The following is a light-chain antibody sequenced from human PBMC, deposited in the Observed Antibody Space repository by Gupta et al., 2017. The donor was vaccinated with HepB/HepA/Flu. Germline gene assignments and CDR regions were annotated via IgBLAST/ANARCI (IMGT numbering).Light chain of an antibody. J-gene: IGKJ3*01. CDR1: QSISNY. Sequence: DIQMTQSPSSLPASVGDRVTITYRASQSISNYLNWYQQKPDRAPNLLIYAASSLQSGVPSRFSGGGSGTDFTLTINSLQPEDFATYFCQQSYSNPLTFGPGTKVDI. V-gene: IGKV1-39*01. CDR3: QQSYSNPLT. CDR2: AAS.